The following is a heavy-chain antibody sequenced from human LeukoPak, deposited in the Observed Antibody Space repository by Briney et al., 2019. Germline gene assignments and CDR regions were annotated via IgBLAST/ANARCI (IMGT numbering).Heavy chain of an antibody. D-gene: IGHD2-21*02. CDR1: GFTFSSYA. J-gene: IGHJ6*02. CDR3: AKDQKYCGGDCYSEMDV. V-gene: IGHV3-23*01. CDR2: ISGSGGST. Sequence: PGGSLRLSCAASGFTFSSYAMSWVRQAPGKGLEWVSAISGSGGSTYYADSVKGRFTISRDNSKNTLYLQMNSLRAEDTAVYYCAKDQKYCGGDCYSEMDVWGQGTTVTVSS.